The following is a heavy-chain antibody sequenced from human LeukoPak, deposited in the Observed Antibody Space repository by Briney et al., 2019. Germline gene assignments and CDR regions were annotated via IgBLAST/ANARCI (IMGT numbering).Heavy chain of an antibody. CDR3: ARVGFGSGWKEGELDY. J-gene: IGHJ4*02. CDR1: GYSISSGYY. Sequence: PSETLSLTCTVSGYSISSGYYWGWIRQPPGKGLEWIGSIYHSGSTYYNPSLKSRVTISVDTSKNQFSLKLSSVTAADTAVYYCARVGFGSGWKEGELDYWGQGTLVTVSS. V-gene: IGHV4-38-2*02. CDR2: IYHSGST. D-gene: IGHD6-19*01.